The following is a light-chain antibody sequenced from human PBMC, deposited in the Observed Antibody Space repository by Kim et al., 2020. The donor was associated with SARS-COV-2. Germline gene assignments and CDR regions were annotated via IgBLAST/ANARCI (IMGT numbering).Light chain of an antibody. CDR2: DVS. CDR3: SSYTSSSPVV. Sequence: GQSIPLACTGTSSDVGGYNYVSWYQQHPGKAPKLMIYDVSNRPSGVSNRFSGSKSGNTASLTISGLQAEDEADYYCSSYTSSSPVVFGGGTQLTVL. V-gene: IGLV2-14*03. J-gene: IGLJ2*01. CDR1: SSDVGGYNY.